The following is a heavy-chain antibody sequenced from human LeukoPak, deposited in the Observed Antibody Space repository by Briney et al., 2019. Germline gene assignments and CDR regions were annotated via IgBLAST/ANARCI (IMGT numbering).Heavy chain of an antibody. CDR1: GFTVSSNY. D-gene: IGHD3-10*01. CDR3: ARPSFTYYYGSGSLYGMDV. V-gene: IGHV3-53*01. CDR2: IYSGGST. J-gene: IGHJ6*02. Sequence: GGSLRLSCAASGFTVSSNYMSWVRQAPGKGLEWVSVIYSGGSTYYADSVKGRFTISRDNSKNTLYLQMNSLRAEDTAVYYCARPSFTYYYGSGSLYGMDVWGQGTTVTVSS.